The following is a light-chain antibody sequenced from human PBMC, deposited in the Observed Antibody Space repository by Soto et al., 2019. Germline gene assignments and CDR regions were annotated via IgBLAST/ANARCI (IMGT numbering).Light chain of an antibody. J-gene: IGLJ2*01. CDR2: RNS. Sequence: QSVLTQPPSASGTPGQRVPISCSGSSSNIGSNYVYWYQQLPGTVPQLLIYRNSERPSGVPDRFSGSKSGTSASLAISVLRSEDEADYYCAAWDDSLSGVVFGGGTKLTVL. CDR1: SSNIGSNY. V-gene: IGLV1-47*01. CDR3: AAWDDSLSGVV.